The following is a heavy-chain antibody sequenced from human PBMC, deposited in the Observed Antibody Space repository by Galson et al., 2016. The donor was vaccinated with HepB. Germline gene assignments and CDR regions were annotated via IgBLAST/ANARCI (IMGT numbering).Heavy chain of an antibody. CDR3: VKDPNWESGC. CDR1: GFTFSNYW. D-gene: IGHD7-27*01. V-gene: IGHV3-7*05. Sequence: SLRLSCAASGFTFSNYWMTWVRQATGKGLEWVANINKDGSEKNYVDSVTGRFTISRDNAKNSLFLQMNSLRAEDTAVYYCVKDPNWESGCWGLGTLVTVSS. CDR2: INKDGSEK. J-gene: IGHJ4*02.